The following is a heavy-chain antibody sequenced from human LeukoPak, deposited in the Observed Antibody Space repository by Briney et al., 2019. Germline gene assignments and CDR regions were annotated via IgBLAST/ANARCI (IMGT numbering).Heavy chain of an antibody. D-gene: IGHD2-2*01. Sequence: GGSLRLSCAASGFTFSSYSMNWVRQAPGKGLEWASYIGAAGSTIYYADSVRGRFTISRDYAKNSLFLQMNSLRAEDTAVYYCARDSSTYAGPPDYWGQGTLVTVSS. J-gene: IGHJ4*02. CDR2: IGAAGSTI. V-gene: IGHV3-48*01. CDR3: ARDSSTYAGPPDY. CDR1: GFTFSSYS.